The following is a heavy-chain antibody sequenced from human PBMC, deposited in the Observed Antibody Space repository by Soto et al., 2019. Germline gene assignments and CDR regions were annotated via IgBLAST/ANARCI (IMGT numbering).Heavy chain of an antibody. CDR3: ARDSRYFDWLSPEAYYYGMDV. Sequence: ASGPTLVNPTQTLTLTCTFSGFSLSTSGMCVSWIRQPPGKALEWLALIDWDDDKYYSTSLKTRLTISKDTSKNQVVLTMTNMDPVDTATYYCARDSRYFDWLSPEAYYYGMDVWGQGTTVTVSS. CDR1: GFSLSTSGMC. V-gene: IGHV2-70*01. J-gene: IGHJ6*02. CDR2: IDWDDDK. D-gene: IGHD3-9*01.